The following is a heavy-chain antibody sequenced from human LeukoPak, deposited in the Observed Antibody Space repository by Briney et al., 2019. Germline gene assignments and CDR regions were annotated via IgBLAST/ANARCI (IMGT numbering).Heavy chain of an antibody. CDR1: GGTFSSYA. CDR2: IIPIFGTA. D-gene: IGHD3-10*01. CDR3: ARQGVAVRGVMILKRPAGFDY. V-gene: IGHV1-69*13. J-gene: IGHJ4*02. Sequence: PVKVSCKASGGTFSSYAISWVRQAPGQGLEWMGGIIPIFGTANYAQKFQGRVTITADESTSTAYMELSSLRSEDTAVYYCARQGVAVRGVMILKRPAGFDYWGQGILVTVSS.